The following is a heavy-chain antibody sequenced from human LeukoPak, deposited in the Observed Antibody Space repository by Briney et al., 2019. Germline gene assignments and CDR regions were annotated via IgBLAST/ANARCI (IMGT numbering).Heavy chain of an antibody. V-gene: IGHV3-30-3*01. J-gene: IGHJ4*02. D-gene: IGHD5-18*01. CDR3: AKGQR. CDR2: ISYDGSNK. CDR1: GFTFSNYA. Sequence: PGGSLRLSCAASGFTFSNYAMHWVRQAPGKGLEWVAVISYDGSNKYYADSVKGRFTISRDNSKNMVYLQMNSLRAEDTAVYYCAKGQRWGQGTLVTVSS.